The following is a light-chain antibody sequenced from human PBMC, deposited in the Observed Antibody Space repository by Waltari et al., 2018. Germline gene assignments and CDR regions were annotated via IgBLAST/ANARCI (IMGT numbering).Light chain of an antibody. J-gene: IGLJ2*01. CDR2: EVS. Sequence: QSALTQPPSASGSPGQSVAISCTGTSSAVGGYNYVSWYQQHPGKAPKLIIYEVSKRPSGVPDRFSGSKSDNTASLTVSGLQADDEADFYCSSYAGSNDPVVFGGGTKLTVL. CDR3: SSYAGSNDPVV. V-gene: IGLV2-8*01. CDR1: SSAVGGYNY.